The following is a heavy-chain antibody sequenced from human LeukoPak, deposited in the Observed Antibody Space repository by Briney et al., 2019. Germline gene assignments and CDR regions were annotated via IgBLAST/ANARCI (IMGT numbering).Heavy chain of an antibody. Sequence: GDSLKVSCKASGYTFTGYYMHCGRHASGHPLEWIGGINPNSGGTNYAQTFQGRVTMTRDTSISTAYMELSRLRSDDTAVYYCRTDRYGDYGDYIDYWGQGTLVTVSS. CDR1: GYTFTGYY. CDR2: INPNSGGT. J-gene: IGHJ4*02. V-gene: IGHV1-2*02. CDR3: RTDRYGDYGDYIDY. D-gene: IGHD4-17*01.